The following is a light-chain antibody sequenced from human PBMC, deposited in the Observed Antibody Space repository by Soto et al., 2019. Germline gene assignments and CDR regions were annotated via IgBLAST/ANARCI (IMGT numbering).Light chain of an antibody. CDR3: RQYNSCIQT. Sequence: IVLTQSPGTLSVSPGERATLSCRASQPIYSNLDGYYQKPGQSPMLLISVSCTRATAIPARLRGSGSGTKCTLSISSLQSEDCAVYCCRQYNSCIQTFGQG. CDR1: QPIYSN. V-gene: IGKV3-15*01. CDR2: VSC. J-gene: IGKJ1*01.